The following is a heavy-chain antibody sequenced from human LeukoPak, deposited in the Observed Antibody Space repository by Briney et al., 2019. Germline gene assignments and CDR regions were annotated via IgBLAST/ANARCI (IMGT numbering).Heavy chain of an antibody. Sequence: SETLSLTCTVSGGSISFYHWSWIRQPAGKGLEWIGRIKTSGSTNYSPSLKSRVTISVDTSKNQFSLKLSSVTASDTAVYYCARADSYGYHLDYWGQGTLVTVSS. CDR3: ARADSYGYHLDY. CDR2: IKTSGST. J-gene: IGHJ4*02. D-gene: IGHD5-18*01. V-gene: IGHV4-4*07. CDR1: GGSISFYH.